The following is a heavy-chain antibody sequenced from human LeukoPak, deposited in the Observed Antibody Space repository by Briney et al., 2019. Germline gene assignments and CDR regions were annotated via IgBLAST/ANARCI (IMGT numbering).Heavy chain of an antibody. D-gene: IGHD5-24*01. CDR1: GFTFSDYC. Sequence: GGSLRLSCAASGFTFSDYCMSWLRQAPGKGLEWVSYISSSGGTIYYADSVKGRFTISRDNAKSSLYLQMNSLRAEDTAVYYCARGKDGYKRGYPLGFDYWGQGILVTVSS. CDR3: ARGKDGYKRGYPLGFDY. J-gene: IGHJ4*02. CDR2: ISSSGGTI. V-gene: IGHV3-11*01.